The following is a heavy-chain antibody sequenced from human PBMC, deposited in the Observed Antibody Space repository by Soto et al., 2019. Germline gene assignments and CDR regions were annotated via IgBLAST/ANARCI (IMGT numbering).Heavy chain of an antibody. CDR1: GGSFSGYY. J-gene: IGHJ4*02. CDR3: VREGVDYYDSSGRSS. V-gene: IGHV4-34*01. CDR2: INHSGST. D-gene: IGHD3-22*01. Sequence: SETLSLTCAVYGGSFSGYYWSWLRQPPGKGLEWIGEINHSGSTNYNPSLKSRVTISVDTSRNQFSLNLSSVTAADTAMYYCVREGVDYYDSSGRSSWGQGTLVTVS.